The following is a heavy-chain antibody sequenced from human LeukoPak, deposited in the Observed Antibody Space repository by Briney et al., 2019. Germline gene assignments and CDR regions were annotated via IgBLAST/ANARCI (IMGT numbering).Heavy chain of an antibody. J-gene: IGHJ4*02. D-gene: IGHD3-10*01. Sequence: GGSLRLSCAASGFTFSSYGMHWVRQAPGKGLEWVAVIPYDGSNKYYADSVKGRFTISRDNSKNTLYLQMNSLRAEDTAVYYCAKDPGQSFDYWGQGTLVTVSS. CDR2: IPYDGSNK. CDR3: AKDPGQSFDY. CDR1: GFTFSSYG. V-gene: IGHV3-30*18.